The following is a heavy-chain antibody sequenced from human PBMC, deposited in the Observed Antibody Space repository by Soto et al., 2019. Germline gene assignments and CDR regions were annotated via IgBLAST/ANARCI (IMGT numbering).Heavy chain of an antibody. V-gene: IGHV1-8*01. CDR1: GYTFTSYD. CDR2: MNPNSGNT. Sequence: GASVKVSCKASGYTFTSYDINWVRQATGQGLEWMGWMNPNSGNTGYAQKFQGRVTMTRNTSISTAYMELSSLRSEDTAVYYCARGSAVKGWLDPWGHGTLVTVSS. J-gene: IGHJ5*02. CDR3: ARGSAVKGWLDP.